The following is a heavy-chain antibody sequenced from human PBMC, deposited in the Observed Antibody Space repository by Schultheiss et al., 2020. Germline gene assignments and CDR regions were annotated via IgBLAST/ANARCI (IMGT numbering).Heavy chain of an antibody. CDR3: AKDGIAVAGYDAFDI. Sequence: GGSLRLSCAASGFTFSSYAMSWVRQAPGKGLEWVANIKRDGSEKQYVDSVKGRFTISRDNSKNTLYLQMNSLRAEDTAVYYCAKDGIAVAGYDAFDIWGQGTMVTVSS. V-gene: IGHV3-7*03. J-gene: IGHJ3*02. D-gene: IGHD6-19*01. CDR2: IKRDGSEK. CDR1: GFTFSSYA.